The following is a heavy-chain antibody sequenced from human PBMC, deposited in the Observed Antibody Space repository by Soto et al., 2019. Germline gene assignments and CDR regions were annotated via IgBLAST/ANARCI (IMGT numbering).Heavy chain of an antibody. CDR2: IYYSGST. Sequence: PSETLSLTCTVSGGSISSSSYYWGWIRQPPGKGLEWIGSIYYSGSTYYNPSLKSRVTISVDTSKNQFSLKLSSVTAADTAVYYCARQTYYDFWSGLDWFDPWGQGTLVTVS. CDR3: ARQTYYDFWSGLDWFDP. J-gene: IGHJ5*02. CDR1: GGSISSSSYY. V-gene: IGHV4-39*01. D-gene: IGHD3-3*01.